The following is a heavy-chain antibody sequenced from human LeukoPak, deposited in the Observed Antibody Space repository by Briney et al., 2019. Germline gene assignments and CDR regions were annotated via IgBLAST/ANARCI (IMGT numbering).Heavy chain of an antibody. J-gene: IGHJ4*02. D-gene: IGHD2-2*01. CDR1: GFTFSSYG. CDR2: ISSSSSYI. V-gene: IGHV3-21*01. Sequence: GGSLRLSCAASGFTFSSYGMNWVRQAPGKGLAWVSSISSSSSYIYYADSVKGRFTISRDNAKNSLYLQMNSLRAEDTAVYYCARAERYCSSTSCLDFDYWGQGTLVTVSS. CDR3: ARAERYCSSTSCLDFDY.